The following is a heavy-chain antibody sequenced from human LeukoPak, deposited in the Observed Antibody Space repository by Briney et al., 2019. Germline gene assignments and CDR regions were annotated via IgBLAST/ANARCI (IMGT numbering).Heavy chain of an antibody. V-gene: IGHV3-23*01. CDR2: ISNSGGST. D-gene: IGHD1-26*01. J-gene: IGHJ3*02. Sequence: GGSLRLSCAASGFTFSSSAMSWVRQAPGKGLEWVSAISNSGGSTYYADSVKGRFTISRDNSKDTLYLQMNSLRAEDTAVYYCAKGGGHNAFDIWGQGTMVTVSS. CDR1: GFTFSSSA. CDR3: AKGGGHNAFDI.